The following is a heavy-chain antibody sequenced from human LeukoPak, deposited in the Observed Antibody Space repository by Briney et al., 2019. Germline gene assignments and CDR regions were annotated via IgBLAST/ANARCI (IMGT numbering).Heavy chain of an antibody. CDR2: IYYSGST. CDR1: GGSISSSSYY. CDR3: ARVSSVWIKDYYYYMDV. D-gene: IGHD5-12*01. Sequence: SETLSLTCTVSGGSISSSSYYWGWIRQPPGKGLEWIGSIYYSGSTYYNPSLKSRVTISVDTSKKQFSLKLRSVTAADTAVYYCARVSSVWIKDYYYYMDVWGKGTTVIVSS. V-gene: IGHV4-39*07. J-gene: IGHJ6*03.